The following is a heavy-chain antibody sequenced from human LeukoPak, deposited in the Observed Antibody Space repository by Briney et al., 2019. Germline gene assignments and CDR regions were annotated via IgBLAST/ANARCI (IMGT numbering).Heavy chain of an antibody. D-gene: IGHD4-17*01. CDR3: ARDSGDYLYYYYGMDV. CDR1: GGSISSYY. Sequence: SETLSLTCTVSGGSISSYYWSWIRQPPGKGREWIGYIYYSGSTNYNPSLKSRVTISVDTSKNQFSLKLSSVTAADTAVYYCARDSGDYLYYYYGMDVWGQGTTVTVSS. CDR2: IYYSGST. J-gene: IGHJ6*02. V-gene: IGHV4-59*01.